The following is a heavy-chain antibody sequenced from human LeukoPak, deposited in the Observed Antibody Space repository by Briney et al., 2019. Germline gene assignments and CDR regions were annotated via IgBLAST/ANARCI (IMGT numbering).Heavy chain of an antibody. Sequence: SETLSLTCTVSGGSISSYYWSWIRQPPGKGLEWIGYIYYSGSTNYNPSLKSRVTISVDTSKNQFSLKLSSVTAADTAVYYCARSRFGQQLVPPFDYWGQGTLVTVSS. CDR1: GGSISSYY. J-gene: IGHJ4*02. D-gene: IGHD6-13*01. V-gene: IGHV4-59*08. CDR3: ARSRFGQQLVPPFDY. CDR2: IYYSGST.